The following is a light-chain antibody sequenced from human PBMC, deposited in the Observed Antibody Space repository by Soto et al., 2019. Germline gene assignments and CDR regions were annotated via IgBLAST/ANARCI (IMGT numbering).Light chain of an antibody. J-gene: IGKJ1*01. CDR3: QQYYSTPWT. Sequence: DIVMTQSPDSLAVSLGETATINCKSSQSVLYSSNNKDYLAWYQQKPGQPPKLLIYWASTRKSGVPDRFSGSGSGTDFTLTISSLQAEDVAVYYCQQYYSTPWTFGQGTKVEIK. CDR1: QSVLYSSNNKDY. V-gene: IGKV4-1*01. CDR2: WAS.